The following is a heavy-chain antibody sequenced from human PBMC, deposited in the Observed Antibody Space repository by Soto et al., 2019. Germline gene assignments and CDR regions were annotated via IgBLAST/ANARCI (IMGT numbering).Heavy chain of an antibody. V-gene: IGHV3-30*04. CDR2: ISYDGSNK. CDR3: AKDPQEYYYDSSGYYLGY. Sequence: GGSLRLSCAASGFTFSSYAMHWVRQAPGKGLEWVAVISYDGSNKYYADSVKGRFTISRDNSKNTLYLQMNSLRAEDTAVYYCAKDPQEYYYDSSGYYLGYWGQGTLVTVSS. CDR1: GFTFSSYA. J-gene: IGHJ4*02. D-gene: IGHD3-22*01.